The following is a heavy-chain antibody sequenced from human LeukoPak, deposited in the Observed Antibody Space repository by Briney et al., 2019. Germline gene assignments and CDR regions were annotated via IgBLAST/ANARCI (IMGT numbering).Heavy chain of an antibody. D-gene: IGHD3-10*01. J-gene: IGHJ4*02. V-gene: IGHV3-64*01. Sequence: PGGSLRLSCAASGFTFSSYAMHWVHQAPGKGLEYVSAISSNGGSTYYANSVKGRFTISRDNSKNTLYLQMGSLGAEDMAVYYCARVKSGYYGSGSYYAYWGQGTLVTVSS. CDR3: ARVKSGYYGSGSYYAY. CDR1: GFTFSSYA. CDR2: ISSNGGST.